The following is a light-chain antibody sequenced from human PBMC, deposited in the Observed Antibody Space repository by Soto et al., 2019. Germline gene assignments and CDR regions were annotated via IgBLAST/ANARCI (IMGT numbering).Light chain of an antibody. CDR3: FRGTPGPSRWT. CDR1: KSIVYSDGNTY. CDR2: KVS. Sequence: DVVVTQSPLSLPVTLGQPASISCRSSKSIVYSDGNTYLNWFQQRPGQSPRRLNYKVSYRDSGVIARFSVSGSGTDFTLKISRVEAEDVGVYYCFRGTPGPSRWTCCQGTKVEIK. J-gene: IGKJ1*01. V-gene: IGKV2-30*01.